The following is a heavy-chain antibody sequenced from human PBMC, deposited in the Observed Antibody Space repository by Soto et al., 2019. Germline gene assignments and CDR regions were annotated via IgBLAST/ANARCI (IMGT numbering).Heavy chain of an antibody. CDR2: ISAYNGNT. CDR3: ARDNLLNWNPPPYGMDV. Sequence: QVQLVQSGAEVKKPGASVKVSCKASGYTFTSYGISWVRQAPGQGLEWMGWISAYNGNTNYAQKLQGRVTMTTDTSTSTAYMELRSLRSDDTAVYYCARDNLLNWNPPPYGMDVWGQGTTVTVSS. V-gene: IGHV1-18*01. J-gene: IGHJ6*02. CDR1: GYTFTSYG. D-gene: IGHD1-1*01.